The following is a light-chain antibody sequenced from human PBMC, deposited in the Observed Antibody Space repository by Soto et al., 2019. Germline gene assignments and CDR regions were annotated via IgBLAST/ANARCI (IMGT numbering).Light chain of an antibody. CDR2: RDT. J-gene: IGLJ2*01. CDR1: SSNLGSNY. CDR3: AAWDDSLSGPNVV. V-gene: IGLV1-47*01. Sequence: QSVLTQPPSASGTPGQKVTISCSGSSSNLGSNYVYWYQHLPGTAPKLLIYRDTHRPSGVPDRFSGSKSGTSASLAISGLRSEDEADYFCAAWDDSLSGPNVVFGGGTKLTVL.